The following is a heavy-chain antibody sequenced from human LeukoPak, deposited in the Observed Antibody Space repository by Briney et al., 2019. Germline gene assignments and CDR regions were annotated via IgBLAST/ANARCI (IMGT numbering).Heavy chain of an antibody. V-gene: IGHV3-30*04. D-gene: IGHD5-18*01. J-gene: IGHJ4*02. CDR3: AREDGASRGYSYGH. CDR1: GFTFSSYA. CDR2: ITSDGSNK. Sequence: GGSLRLSCGASGFTFSSYAMHWVRQAPGKGLEWVAIITSDGSNKHYADSVKGRFTVSRDNSRNTLYLQMTSLRAEDTAVYYCAREDGASRGYSYGHWGQGTLVTV.